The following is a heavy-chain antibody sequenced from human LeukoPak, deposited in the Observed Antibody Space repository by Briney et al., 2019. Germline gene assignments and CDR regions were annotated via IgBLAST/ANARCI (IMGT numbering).Heavy chain of an antibody. Sequence: PGGSLRLSCVASGFSISSTYMSWVRQTPGKGLEWVSLIYSGGSTFYAVSVKDRFIISRDNSENTLYLQMNNLGAEDTATYYCTSSGGGTPAAGDFWGQGILVAVSS. CDR3: TSSGGGTPAAGDF. J-gene: IGHJ4*02. CDR1: GFSISSTY. CDR2: IYSGGST. V-gene: IGHV3-66*01. D-gene: IGHD3-10*01.